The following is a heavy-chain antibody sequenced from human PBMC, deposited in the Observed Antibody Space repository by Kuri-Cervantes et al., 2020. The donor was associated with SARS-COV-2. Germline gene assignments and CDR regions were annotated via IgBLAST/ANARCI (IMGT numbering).Heavy chain of an antibody. CDR2: ISSSSSTI. D-gene: IGHD3-3*01. CDR1: GFTFSSYA. Sequence: GESLKISCAASGFTFSSYAVSWVRQAPGKGLEWVSYISSSSSTIYYADSVKGRFTISRDNAKNSLYLQMNSLRDEDTAVYYCARDGSDDFWSGHELGMDVWGQGTTVTVSS. V-gene: IGHV3-48*02. J-gene: IGHJ6*02. CDR3: ARDGSDDFWSGHELGMDV.